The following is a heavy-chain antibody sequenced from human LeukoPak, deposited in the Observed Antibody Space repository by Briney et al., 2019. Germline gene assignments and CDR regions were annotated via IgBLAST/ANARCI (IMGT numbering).Heavy chain of an antibody. CDR2: IKQDGSEK. CDR3: ARDLSYYGSGSYSDY. J-gene: IGHJ4*02. V-gene: IGHV3-7*01. CDR1: GFTFSTYW. Sequence: PGGSLRLSCAASGFTFSTYWMSWVRQAPGKGLEWVANIKQDGSEKYYVDSVKGRFTISRDNSKNTLYLQMNSLRAEDTAVYYCARDLSYYGSGSYSDYWGQGTLVTVSS. D-gene: IGHD3-10*01.